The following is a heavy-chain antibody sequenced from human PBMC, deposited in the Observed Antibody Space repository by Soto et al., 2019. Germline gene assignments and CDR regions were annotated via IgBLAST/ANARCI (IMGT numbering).Heavy chain of an antibody. D-gene: IGHD2-2*01. CDR1: GGTFSTYT. Sequence: QVHLVQSGAEVKKPGSSVKVSCKAAGGTFSTYTLIWVRQAPGQGLEWMGRIIPMLTVTNSAQKFQGRVTLTADKSTNTAFMELTSLRSDDTAVYYCSIGSWSAETFDVWGQGKMVTVS. V-gene: IGHV1-69*02. CDR3: SIGSWSAETFDV. J-gene: IGHJ3*01. CDR2: IIPMLTVT.